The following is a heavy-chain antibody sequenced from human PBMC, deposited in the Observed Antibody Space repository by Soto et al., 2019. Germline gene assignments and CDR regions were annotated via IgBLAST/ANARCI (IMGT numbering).Heavy chain of an antibody. D-gene: IGHD6-25*01. V-gene: IGHV4-61*09. CDR3: AREKMQSGWFDP. CDR2: IYTNGRT. J-gene: IGHJ5*02. Sequence: SETLSLTCTVSGGSVSSTGYDWSWIRQPAGKGLEWIGHIYTNGRTSYSPSLRSRVTMSVDTSKNQFSLKLTSATAADTAMYYCAREKMQSGWFDPWGQGALVTVSS. CDR1: GGSVSSTGYD.